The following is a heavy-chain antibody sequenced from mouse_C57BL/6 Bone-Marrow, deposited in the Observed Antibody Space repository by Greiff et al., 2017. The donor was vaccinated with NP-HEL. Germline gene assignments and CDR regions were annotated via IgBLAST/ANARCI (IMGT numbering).Heavy chain of an antibody. Sequence: QVQLQQSGAELVRPGASVKLSCKASGYTFTDYYINWVKQRPGQGLEWIARIYPGSGNTYYNEKFKGKATLTAEKSSSTAYMQLSSLTSEDSAVYFCATGFAYWGQGTLVTVSA. CDR1: GYTFTDYY. CDR3: ATGFAY. CDR2: IYPGSGNT. V-gene: IGHV1-76*01. J-gene: IGHJ3*01.